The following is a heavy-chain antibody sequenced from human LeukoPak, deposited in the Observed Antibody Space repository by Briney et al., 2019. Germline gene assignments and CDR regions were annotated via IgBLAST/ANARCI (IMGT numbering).Heavy chain of an antibody. Sequence: SLRLSCAASGFTFGDYAMHWVRQAPGKGLEWVSGISWNSGSIGYADSVKGRFTISRDNAKNSLYLQMNSLRAEDTALYYCAKDTDGDYNGDFDYWGQGTLVTVSS. J-gene: IGHJ4*02. D-gene: IGHD4-17*01. CDR1: GFTFGDYA. V-gene: IGHV3-9*01. CDR2: ISWNSGSI. CDR3: AKDTDGDYNGDFDY.